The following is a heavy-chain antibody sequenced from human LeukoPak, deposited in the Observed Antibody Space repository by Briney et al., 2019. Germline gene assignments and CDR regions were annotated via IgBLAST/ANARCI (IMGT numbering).Heavy chain of an antibody. V-gene: IGHV3-23*01. CDR2: ISGSGGST. CDR3: AKTALGYYYDSSGTSLDY. J-gene: IGHJ4*02. Sequence: GGSLRLSCAASGFTFSSYAMSWVHQAPGKGLERVPDISGSGGSTYYADSVKGRFTISRDNSKNTLYLQMNSLRAEDTAVYYCAKTALGYYYDSSGTSLDYWGQGTLVTVSS. CDR1: GFTFSSYA. D-gene: IGHD3-22*01.